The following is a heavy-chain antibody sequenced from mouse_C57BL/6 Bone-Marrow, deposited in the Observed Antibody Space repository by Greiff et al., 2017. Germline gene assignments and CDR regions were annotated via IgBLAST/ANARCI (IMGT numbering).Heavy chain of an antibody. V-gene: IGHV5-9*04. CDR1: GFTFSSYT. CDR2: ISGGGGNT. Sequence: EVHLVESGGGLVKPGGSLKLSCAASGFTFSSYTMSWVRQTPEKRLEWVATISGGGGNTYYPDSVKGRFTISRDNAKNTLYLQMSSLRSEDTAVYYCARTYYAMDYWGQGTSVTVSS. J-gene: IGHJ4*01. CDR3: ARTYYAMDY.